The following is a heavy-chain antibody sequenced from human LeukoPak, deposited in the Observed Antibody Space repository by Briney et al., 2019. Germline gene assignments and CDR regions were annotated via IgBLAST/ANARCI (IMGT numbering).Heavy chain of an antibody. CDR3: ARGSYCSSTSCSRGRFDP. CDR1: GGTFSSYA. J-gene: IGHJ5*02. V-gene: IGHV1-69*01. Sequence: SVKVSCKASGGTFSSYAISWVRQAPGQGLEWMGGIIPIFGTANYAQKFQGRVTITAVESTSTAYMELSSLRSEDTAVYYCARGSYCSSTSCSRGRFDPWGQGTLVTVSS. D-gene: IGHD2-2*01. CDR2: IIPIFGTA.